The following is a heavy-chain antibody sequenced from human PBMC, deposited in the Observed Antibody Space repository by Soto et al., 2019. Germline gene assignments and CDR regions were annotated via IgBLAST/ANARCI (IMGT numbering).Heavy chain of an antibody. CDR1: GYTLTELS. V-gene: IGHV1-24*01. D-gene: IGHD3-16*02. J-gene: IGHJ4*02. CDR3: ASSPLHLGELSLYSDFDY. Sequence: ASVKVSCKVSGYTLTELSMHWVRQAPGKGLEWMGGFDPEGGETIYAQKFQGRVTMTEDTSTDTAYMELSSLRSEDTAVYYCASSPLHLGELSLYSDFDYWGQGTLVTVSS. CDR2: FDPEGGET.